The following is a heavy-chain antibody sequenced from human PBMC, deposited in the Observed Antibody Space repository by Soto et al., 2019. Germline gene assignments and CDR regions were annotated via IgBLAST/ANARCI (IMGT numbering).Heavy chain of an antibody. CDR3: ARSEATGLDY. V-gene: IGHV4-4*02. CDR1: GGSMSSSNW. CDR2: AHHSGRT. Sequence: QVQLQESGPGLVKPSATLSLTCTVSGGSMSSSNWWNWVRQSPGKGLEWIGEAHHSGRTNYNPSLKRRVTISADKSQNRLSPKWSSVTAADTAVYYCARSEATGLDYWGQGTLVTVSS. D-gene: IGHD1-26*01. J-gene: IGHJ4*02.